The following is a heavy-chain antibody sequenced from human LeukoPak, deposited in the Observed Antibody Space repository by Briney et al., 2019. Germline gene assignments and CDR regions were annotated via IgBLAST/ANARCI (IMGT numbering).Heavy chain of an antibody. Sequence: GASVTVSCKASGYTFTVYYIHWVRQAPGQGLEWMAWINPNGGGTNYAQKFQGRVAVTRDSSISTAYMELSGLTSDDTAVFYCARGTGAPNYFDYWGQGTLVTVSS. CDR3: ARGTGAPNYFDY. V-gene: IGHV1-2*02. J-gene: IGHJ4*02. CDR1: GYTFTVYY. D-gene: IGHD7-27*01. CDR2: INPNGGGT.